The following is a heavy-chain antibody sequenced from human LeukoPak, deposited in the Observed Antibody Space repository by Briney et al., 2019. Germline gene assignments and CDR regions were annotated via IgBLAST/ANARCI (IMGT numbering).Heavy chain of an antibody. Sequence: GGSLRLSCAASGFTFSSYSMNWVRQAPGKGLEWVSSITSSSSYIYYADSVKGRFTISRDNAKNSLYLQMNSLRAEDTAVYYCARDGWRDGYNWDLYYYYYMDVWGKGTTVTVSS. V-gene: IGHV3-21*01. J-gene: IGHJ6*03. CDR3: ARDGWRDGYNWDLYYYYYMDV. CDR2: ITSSSSYI. CDR1: GFTFSSYS. D-gene: IGHD5-24*01.